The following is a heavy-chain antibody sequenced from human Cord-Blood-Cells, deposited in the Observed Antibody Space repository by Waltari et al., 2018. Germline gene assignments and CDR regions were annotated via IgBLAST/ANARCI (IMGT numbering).Heavy chain of an antibody. J-gene: IGHJ6*03. CDR3: ARGYGYCSSTSCYTFGYYYYMDV. Sequence: QLQLQESGPGLVKPSETLSLTCTVSGGSISSSSYYWGWIRQPPGKGLEWIGSIYYSGSTYYNPSLKSRVTISVDTSKNQFSLKLSSVTAADTAVYYCARGYGYCSSTSCYTFGYYYYMDVWGKGTTVTVSS. CDR2: IYYSGST. CDR1: GGSISSSSYY. D-gene: IGHD2-2*02. V-gene: IGHV4-39*01.